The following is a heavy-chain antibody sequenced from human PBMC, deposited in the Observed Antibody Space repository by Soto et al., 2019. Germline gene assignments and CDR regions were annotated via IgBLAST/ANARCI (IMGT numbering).Heavy chain of an antibody. D-gene: IGHD3-9*01. Sequence: GGSLRLSCAASGFTFSSYAMSWVRQAPGKGLEWVSAISGSGGSTYYADSVKGRFTISRDNSKNTLYLQMNSLRAEDTAVYYCATLTGYYKSLFDYWGQGTLVTVSS. CDR2: ISGSGGST. V-gene: IGHV3-23*01. J-gene: IGHJ4*02. CDR3: ATLTGYYKSLFDY. CDR1: GFTFSSYA.